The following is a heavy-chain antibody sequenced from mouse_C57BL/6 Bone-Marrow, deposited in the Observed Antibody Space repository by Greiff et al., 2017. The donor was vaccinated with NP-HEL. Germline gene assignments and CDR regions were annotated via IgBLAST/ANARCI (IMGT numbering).Heavy chain of an antibody. V-gene: IGHV1-82*01. CDR2: IYPGDGDT. J-gene: IGHJ4*01. D-gene: IGHD1-1*01. CDR1: GYAFSSSW. Sequence: QVQLQQSGPELVKPGASVKISCKASGYAFSSSWMNWVKQRPGKGLEWIGRIYPGDGDTNYNGKFKGKATLTADKSSSTAYMQLSSLTSEDSAVYFCARGVYYYGSSYSYAMDYWGQGTSVTVSS. CDR3: ARGVYYYGSSYSYAMDY.